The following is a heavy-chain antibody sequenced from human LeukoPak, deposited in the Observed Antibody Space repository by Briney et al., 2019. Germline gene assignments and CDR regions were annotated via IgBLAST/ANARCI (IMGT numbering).Heavy chain of an antibody. CDR3: ARLRKWFGESWGEVDY. J-gene: IGHJ4*02. Sequence: SETLSLTCTVSGGSISSYYWSWIRQPPGKGREWIGYIYYSGSTNYNPSLKSRVTISVDTSKNQFSLKLSSVTAADTAVYYCARLRKWFGESWGEVDYWGQGTLVTVSS. D-gene: IGHD3-10*01. V-gene: IGHV4-59*08. CDR1: GGSISSYY. CDR2: IYYSGST.